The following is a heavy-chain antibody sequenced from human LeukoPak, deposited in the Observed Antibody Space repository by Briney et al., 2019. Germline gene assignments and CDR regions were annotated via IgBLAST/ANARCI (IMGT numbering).Heavy chain of an antibody. CDR1: GYSISSGYY. CDR2: IYHSGST. D-gene: IGHD6-13*01. J-gene: IGHJ4*02. Sequence: PSETLSLTCAVSGYSISSGYYWGWIRQPPGKGLEWIGSIYHSGSTYYNPSLKSRVTISVDTSNNQFSLKLSSVTAADTAVYYCASRYSSSVDYWGQGTLVTVSS. CDR3: ASRYSSSVDY. V-gene: IGHV4-38-2*01.